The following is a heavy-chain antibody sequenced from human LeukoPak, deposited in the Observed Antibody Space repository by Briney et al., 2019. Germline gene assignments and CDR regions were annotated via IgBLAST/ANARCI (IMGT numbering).Heavy chain of an antibody. V-gene: IGHV3-74*01. Sequence: GGSLRLSCTASGFTFSSYWMDWVRQAPGKGLEWASRINNDGSSTSYADSVKGRFSISRDNAKSTLYLQMNSLRAEDMAVYYCARSLRSEYYFDYWGQGTLVTVSS. J-gene: IGHJ4*02. CDR1: GFTFSSYW. CDR2: INNDGSST. D-gene: IGHD2/OR15-2a*01. CDR3: ARSLRSEYYFDY.